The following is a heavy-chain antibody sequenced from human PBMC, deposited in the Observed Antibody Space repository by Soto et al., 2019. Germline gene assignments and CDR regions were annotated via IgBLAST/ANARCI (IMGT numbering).Heavy chain of an antibody. V-gene: IGHV3-48*03. CDR2: ISSSGTTI. CDR1: GFTFSSSE. D-gene: IGHD4-17*01. Sequence: EVRLVESGGGLVQPGGSLRLSCTASGFTFSSSEMNWVRQAPGKGLEWVSHISSSGTTIYYADSVKGRFTISRDNAKHSLFLQMNSLRAEDTAVYYCARDTEGYNGMDVWGQGTTVTVSS. J-gene: IGHJ6*02. CDR3: ARDTEGYNGMDV.